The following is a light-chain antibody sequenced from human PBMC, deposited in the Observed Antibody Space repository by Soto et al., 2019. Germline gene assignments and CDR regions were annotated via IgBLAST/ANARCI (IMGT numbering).Light chain of an antibody. CDR3: QQLKSYPQT. CDR2: AAS. CDR1: QGISSY. J-gene: IGKJ1*01. V-gene: IGKV1-9*01. Sequence: DIQLTQSPSFLSASVGDRVTITCRASQGISSYLAWYQQKPGKAPKLLMYAASNLQSGVPSRFSGSGSGTEFTLTISSLQPEDFATYYCQQLKSYPQTFXQGTKV.